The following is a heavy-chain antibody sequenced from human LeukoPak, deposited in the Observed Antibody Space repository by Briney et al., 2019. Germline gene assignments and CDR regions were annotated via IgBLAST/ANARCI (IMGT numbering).Heavy chain of an antibody. J-gene: IGHJ4*02. Sequence: GGSLRLSCAASGFTFNTYTMHWVRQAPGKGLEWVTVISYDGSKKYYADSVKGRFTISRDNSKNTLYLQMNSLRVEDTAVYYCTKGNLWFGEEGYLDYWGQGTLVTVSS. CDR1: GFTFNTYT. D-gene: IGHD3-10*01. V-gene: IGHV3-30*04. CDR2: ISYDGSKK. CDR3: TKGNLWFGEEGYLDY.